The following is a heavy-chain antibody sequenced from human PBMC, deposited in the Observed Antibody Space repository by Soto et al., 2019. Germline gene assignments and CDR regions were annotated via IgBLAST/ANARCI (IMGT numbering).Heavy chain of an antibody. CDR2: IVGVGGKT. CDR1: GFTVSNYA. CDR3: ARAVAAASGMGYHLDY. D-gene: IGHD2-8*01. Sequence: PGGSLRLSCAASGFTVSNYAMTWVRRAPGKGLEWVSAIVGVGGKTNYADSVKGRFTISRDTSKNALYLQMNSLRDEDTAVYYCARAVAAASGMGYHLDYWGQGTPVTVSS. J-gene: IGHJ4*02. V-gene: IGHV3-23*01.